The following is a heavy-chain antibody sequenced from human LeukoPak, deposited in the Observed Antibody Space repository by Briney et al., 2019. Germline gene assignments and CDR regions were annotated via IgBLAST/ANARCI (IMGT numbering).Heavy chain of an antibody. CDR2: IRYDGSNK. J-gene: IGHJ4*02. D-gene: IGHD3-3*01. Sequence: GGSLRLSXAASGFTFSSYGMHWVRQAPGKGLEWVAFIRYDGSNKYYADSVKGRFTISRDNSKNTLYLQMNSLRAEDTAVYYCAKRVFGVAQFDYWGQRTLVTVSS. CDR1: GFTFSSYG. CDR3: AKRVFGVAQFDY. V-gene: IGHV3-30*02.